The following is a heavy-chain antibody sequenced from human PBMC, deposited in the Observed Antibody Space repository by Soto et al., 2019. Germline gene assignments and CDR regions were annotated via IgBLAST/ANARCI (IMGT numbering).Heavy chain of an antibody. D-gene: IGHD1-26*01. CDR2: IYDSGIT. J-gene: IGHJ4*02. V-gene: IGHV4-59*08. CDR3: ARHPSATYHDY. Sequence: QVQLQESGPGLVKPSETLSLTCSVSGVSVSGYHWSWLRQPPGKGLEWIGFIYDSGITNYNPSLESRDSISIDTSKNQFSLKLTSMTAADTAVYFCARHPSATYHDYWGQGTLVTVSS. CDR1: GVSVSGYH.